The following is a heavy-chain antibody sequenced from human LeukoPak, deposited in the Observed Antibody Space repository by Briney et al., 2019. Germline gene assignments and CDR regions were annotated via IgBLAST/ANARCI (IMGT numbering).Heavy chain of an antibody. Sequence: PGGSLRLSCAASGFTFSSYAMHWVRQAPGKGLEWVAVISYDGSDKYYADSVKGRFTISRDNSKNTLYLQMSSLRAEDTAVYYCARGGYSSGWYRDWGQGTLVTVSS. D-gene: IGHD6-19*01. V-gene: IGHV3-30*03. CDR3: ARGGYSSGWYRD. CDR1: GFTFSSYA. J-gene: IGHJ4*02. CDR2: ISYDGSDK.